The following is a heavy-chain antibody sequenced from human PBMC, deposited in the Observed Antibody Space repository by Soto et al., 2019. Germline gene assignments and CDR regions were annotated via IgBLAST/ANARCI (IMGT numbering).Heavy chain of an antibody. CDR2: ISYDGVNE. J-gene: IGHJ6*02. CDR3: ARVTSLMGAVSGPFYYYYGLDV. D-gene: IGHD2-8*01. V-gene: IGHV3-30-3*01. CDR1: GFTFTNFA. Sequence: QVQLVESGGGVVQPGRSLRLSCAASGFTFTNFALHWARQAPGKGLEWVAGISYDGVNEYYADAVKGRFSISRDFSKNTLFLQMNSLRPEDTAVYFCARVTSLMGAVSGPFYYYYGLDVWGHGTTVTVSS.